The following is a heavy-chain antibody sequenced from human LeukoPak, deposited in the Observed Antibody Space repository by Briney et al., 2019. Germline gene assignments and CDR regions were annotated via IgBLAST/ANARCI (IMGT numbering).Heavy chain of an antibody. CDR3: ARGPPTLKYSSGWFPTFDY. V-gene: IGHV1-69*04. CDR2: IIPILGIA. D-gene: IGHD6-19*01. CDR1: GGTFSSYA. J-gene: IGHJ4*02. Sequence: SVKVSCKASGGTFSSYAISWVRQAPGQGLEWMGRIIPILGIANYAQKFQGRVTITADKSTSTAYMELSSLRSEDTAVYYCARGPPTLKYSSGWFPTFDYWGQGTLVTVSS.